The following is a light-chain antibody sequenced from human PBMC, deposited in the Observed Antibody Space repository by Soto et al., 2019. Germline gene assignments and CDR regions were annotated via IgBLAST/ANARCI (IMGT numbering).Light chain of an antibody. J-gene: IGKJ2*01. CDR1: QRITNW. CDR2: KAI. CDR3: QRYNDFQYI. V-gene: IGKV1-5*03. Sequence: DIQMTQSPSTLSASVGDRVTITCRASQRITNWLVWYQQKPGKAPKLLIYKAINLQSGVPSRFSGSGSGTEFSLTISSLHPDDFATYYCQRYNDFQYIFGQGTKLEMK.